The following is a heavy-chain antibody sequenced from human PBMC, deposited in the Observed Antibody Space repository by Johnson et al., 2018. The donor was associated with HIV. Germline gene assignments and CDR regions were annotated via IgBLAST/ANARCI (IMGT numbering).Heavy chain of an antibody. V-gene: IGHV3-30*04. CDR2: ISYDGSNK. D-gene: IGHD3-16*01. CDR3: ARLNDYLWGQRGAFDI. J-gene: IGHJ3*02. CDR1: GFTFSSYA. Sequence: QVQLVESGGGVVQPGRSLRLSCAASGFTFSSYAMHWVRQAPGKGLEWVAVISYDGSNKYYADSVKGRFTISRDNSKNTLYLQMNSLRAEDTAVYYCARLNDYLWGQRGAFDIWGRGTMVSVSS.